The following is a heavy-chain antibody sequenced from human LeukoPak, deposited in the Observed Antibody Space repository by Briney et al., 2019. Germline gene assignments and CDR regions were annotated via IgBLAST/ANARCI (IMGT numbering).Heavy chain of an antibody. V-gene: IGHV1-3*01. CDR1: GYTFTSFA. CDR2: FNPGNGNT. D-gene: IGHD1-26*01. Sequence: ASVKVSCKASGYTFTSFAMHWVRQAPGQRLEWMGWFNPGNGNTKYSQKFQGRVTITRNTSASTAFMELSSLRSEDTAVYYCARDRGWELRHFDYWGQGTLVTVSS. J-gene: IGHJ4*02. CDR3: ARDRGWELRHFDY.